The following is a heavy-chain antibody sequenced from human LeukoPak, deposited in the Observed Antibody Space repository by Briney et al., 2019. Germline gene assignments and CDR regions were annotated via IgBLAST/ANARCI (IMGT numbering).Heavy chain of an antibody. V-gene: IGHV3-21*01. CDR3: AREITVGATAGFDY. Sequence: GGSLRLSCAASGFTFSSYSMNWVRQAPGKGLEWVSSISSSSSYIYYADSVKGRFTISRDNAKNSLYLQMNSLRAEDTAVYYCAREITVGATAGFDYWGQGTLVTVSS. CDR2: ISSSSSYI. J-gene: IGHJ4*02. D-gene: IGHD1-26*01. CDR1: GFTFSSYS.